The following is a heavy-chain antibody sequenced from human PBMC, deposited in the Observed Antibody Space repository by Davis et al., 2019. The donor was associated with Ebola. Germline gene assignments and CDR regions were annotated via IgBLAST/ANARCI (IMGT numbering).Heavy chain of an antibody. J-gene: IGHJ4*02. CDR3: ATRYQLLDN. CDR1: GYTFISFD. V-gene: IGHV1-8*01. Sequence: AASVKVSCKASGYTFISFDINWVRQATGQGLEWMGWMNPNRGDTGYAQKFQGRVTMTRNTAMNTAYMELSGLTSEDTAGYYCATRYQLLDNWGQGTLVTVSS. D-gene: IGHD2-2*01. CDR2: MNPNRGDT.